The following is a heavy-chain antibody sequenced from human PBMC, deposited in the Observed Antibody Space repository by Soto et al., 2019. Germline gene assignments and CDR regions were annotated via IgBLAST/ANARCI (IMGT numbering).Heavy chain of an antibody. J-gene: IGHJ4*02. CDR1: GFTFSLYG. D-gene: IGHD6-25*01. CDR2: ISFDGKNR. Sequence: QVQLLESGGGVVQPGRSLKLSCTTSGFTFSLYGMHWVRQAPGKGLEWLAVISFDGKNRYYADSVKGRCTISRDNSKTTLFLKMSNLRADDTAVYFCAKGSQAAAVLDHWGQGALVTVAS. V-gene: IGHV3-30*18. CDR3: AKGSQAAAVLDH.